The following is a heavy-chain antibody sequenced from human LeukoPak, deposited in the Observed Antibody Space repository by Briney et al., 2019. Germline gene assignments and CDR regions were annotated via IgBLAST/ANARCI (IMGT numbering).Heavy chain of an antibody. CDR1: GYTLTELS. Sequence: GASVKVSCKVSGYTLTELSMHWVRQAPGKGLEWMGGFDPEDGETIYAQKFQGRVTMTEDTSTDTAYMELSSLRSEDTAVYYCATAYLRFLEWPPHYYMDVWDKGTTVTVSS. V-gene: IGHV1-24*01. CDR3: ATAYLRFLEWPPHYYMDV. J-gene: IGHJ6*03. CDR2: FDPEDGET. D-gene: IGHD3-3*01.